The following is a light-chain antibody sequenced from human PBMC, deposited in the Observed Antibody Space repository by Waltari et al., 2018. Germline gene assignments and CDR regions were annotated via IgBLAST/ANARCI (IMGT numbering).Light chain of an antibody. Sequence: QSALTQPASVSGSPGQSITISCTGTSRDVGSYNLFSWYQQHPGKAPKLMIYEGRKRPSGVSNRFSGSKSGNTASLTISGLQAEDEADYYCCSYAGSSTVVFGGGTKLTVL. V-gene: IGLV2-23*01. J-gene: IGLJ2*01. CDR1: SRDVGSYNL. CDR3: CSYAGSSTVV. CDR2: EGR.